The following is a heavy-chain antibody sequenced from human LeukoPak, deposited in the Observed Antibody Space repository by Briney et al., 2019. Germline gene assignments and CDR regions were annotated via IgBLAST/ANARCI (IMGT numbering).Heavy chain of an antibody. CDR2: INPDSGGT. V-gene: IGHV1-2*02. CDR1: GYTFTGYY. J-gene: IGHJ3*02. CDR3: ARTTTAHDAFDI. Sequence: GASVKVSCKASGYTFTGYYMHWVRQAPGQGLEWMGWINPDSGGTNYAQKFQGRVTMTRDTSISTAYMELSRLRSDDTAVYYCARTTTAHDAFDIWGQGTMVTVSS. D-gene: IGHD1-26*01.